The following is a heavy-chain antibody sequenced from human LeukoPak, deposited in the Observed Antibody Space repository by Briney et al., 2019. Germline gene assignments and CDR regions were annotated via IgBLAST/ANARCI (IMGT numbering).Heavy chain of an antibody. J-gene: IGHJ4*02. V-gene: IGHV4-39*07. CDR3: ARESSSTSCYDY. CDR2: IYYSGST. CDR1: GGSISSSSYY. D-gene: IGHD2-2*01. Sequence: PSETLSLTCTVSGGSISSSSYYWGWIRQPPGKGLEWIGSIYYSGSTYYNPSLKSRVTISVDKSKNQFSLKLSSVTAADTAVYYCARESSSTSCYDYWGQGTLVTVSS.